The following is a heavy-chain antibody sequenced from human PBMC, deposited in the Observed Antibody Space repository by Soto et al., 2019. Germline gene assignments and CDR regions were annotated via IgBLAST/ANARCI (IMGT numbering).Heavy chain of an antibody. V-gene: IGHV1-69*04. Sequence: SVKVSCKASGGTFSSYTISWVRQAPGQGLEWMGRIIPILGIANYAQKFQGRVTITADKSTSTAYMELSSLRSEDTAVYYCARDPHSSSWYREFDYWGQGTLVTVSS. D-gene: IGHD6-13*01. CDR2: IIPILGIA. CDR1: GGTFSSYT. CDR3: ARDPHSSSWYREFDY. J-gene: IGHJ4*02.